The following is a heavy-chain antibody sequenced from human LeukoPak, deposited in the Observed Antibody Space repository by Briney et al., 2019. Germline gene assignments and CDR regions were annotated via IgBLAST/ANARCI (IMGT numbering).Heavy chain of an antibody. J-gene: IGHJ4*02. CDR2: INPNSGGT. CDR1: GYTSTGYY. Sequence: ASVKVSCKASGYTSTGYYMHWVRQAPGQGLEWMGWINPNSGGTNYAQKFQGRVTMTRDTSISTAYMELSRLRSDDTAVYYCARARRMGGSFDYWGQGTLVTVSS. D-gene: IGHD2-15*01. CDR3: ARARRMGGSFDY. V-gene: IGHV1-2*02.